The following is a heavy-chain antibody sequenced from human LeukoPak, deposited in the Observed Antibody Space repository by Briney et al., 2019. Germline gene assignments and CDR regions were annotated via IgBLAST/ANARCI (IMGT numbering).Heavy chain of an antibody. D-gene: IGHD1-26*01. CDR2: INGDESST. Sequence: HSGGSVRLCCAASAFTFNTYWMHWVRQVPGRGLEWVSRINGDESSTNYADSVKGRFTISRDNAKDTLYLHMNSLTAEDTAVYYCARGAKWAYYFDYWGQGTLVTVSS. J-gene: IGHJ4*02. CDR1: AFTFNTYW. V-gene: IGHV3-74*01. CDR3: ARGAKWAYYFDY.